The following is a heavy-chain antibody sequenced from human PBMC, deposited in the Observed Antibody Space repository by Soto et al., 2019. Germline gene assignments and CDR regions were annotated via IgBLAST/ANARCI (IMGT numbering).Heavy chain of an antibody. J-gene: IGHJ4*02. CDR2: IIPIFGTA. D-gene: IGHD3-3*01. CDR3: ARDRTDRLRFLEWLPALDY. CDR1: GGTFSSYA. V-gene: IGHV1-69*13. Sequence: SVKVSCKASGGTFSSYAISWVRQAPGQGLEWMGGIIPIFGTANYAQKFQGRVTITADESTSTAYMELSSLRSEDTAVYYCARDRTDRLRFLEWLPALDYWGQGTLVTVSS.